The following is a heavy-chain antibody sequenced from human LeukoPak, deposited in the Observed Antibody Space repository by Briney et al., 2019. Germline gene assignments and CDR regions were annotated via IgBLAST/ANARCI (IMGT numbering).Heavy chain of an antibody. CDR1: GYSFTSYW. J-gene: IGHJ6*02. V-gene: IGHV5-51*01. CDR3: ARSTSPAGDYYYGMDV. CDR2: IYPGDSDT. Sequence: EESLKISCKGSGYSFTSYWIGWVRQMPGKGLEWMGIIYPGDSDTRYSPSFQGQVTISADKSISTAYLQWSSLKASDTAMYYCARSTSPAGDYYYGMDVWGQGTTVTVSS. D-gene: IGHD2-2*01.